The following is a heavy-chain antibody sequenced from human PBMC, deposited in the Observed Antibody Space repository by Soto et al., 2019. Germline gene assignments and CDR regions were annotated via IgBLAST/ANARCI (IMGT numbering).Heavy chain of an antibody. J-gene: IGHJ5*02. CDR2: IYHTGST. V-gene: IGHV4-4*02. D-gene: IGHD1-1*01. Sequence: SETLSLTCAVSSGSISSSNWWSWVRQPPGKGLEWIGEIYHTGSTKYNPSLQSRVTISVDMSKSQFSLRLSSVTAADTAIYYCARDRDWNDWFDPWGQGILVTVSS. CDR3: ARDRDWNDWFDP. CDR1: SGSISSSNW.